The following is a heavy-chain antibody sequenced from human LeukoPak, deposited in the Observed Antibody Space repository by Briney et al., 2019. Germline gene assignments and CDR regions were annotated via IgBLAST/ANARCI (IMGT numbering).Heavy chain of an antibody. V-gene: IGHV3-23*01. Sequence: GGSLRLSCAASGFTFSSYAMSWVRQAPGKGLEWVSAISASGGTTYCADSVKGRITISRDNSKNTLYLQMNSLRAEDTAVYYCAKIGSMVQGIITDWGQGTLVTVSS. CDR2: ISASGGTT. D-gene: IGHD3-10*01. J-gene: IGHJ4*02. CDR3: AKIGSMVQGIITD. CDR1: GFTFSSYA.